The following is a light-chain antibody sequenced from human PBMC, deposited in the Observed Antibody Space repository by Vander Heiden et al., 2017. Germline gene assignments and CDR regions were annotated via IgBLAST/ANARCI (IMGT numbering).Light chain of an antibody. Sequence: QVVLTQSPSASASLGASVKVTCTLSSGPSKYAIAWHQQQPQKGPRYLMKVNSDGSHNKGDGIPDRFSGSGSGAERYLTISDLQAEDEADYYCQTWGSGIWVFGGGTKLTVL. CDR2: VNSDGSH. V-gene: IGLV4-69*01. CDR1: SGPSKYA. J-gene: IGLJ3*02. CDR3: QTWGSGIWV.